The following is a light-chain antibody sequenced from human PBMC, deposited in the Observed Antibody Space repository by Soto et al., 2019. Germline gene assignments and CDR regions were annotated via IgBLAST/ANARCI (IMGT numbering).Light chain of an antibody. CDR1: SGSIASNY. J-gene: IGLJ2*01. CDR3: QSFDSSNVV. Sequence: NFMLTQPHSVSASPGKTVTISCTRSSGSIASNYVQWYQQRPGSSPTIVIYEDNQRPSGVPDRFSGSIDSSSNSASLTISGLKTEDEADYYCQSFDSSNVVFGGGTKLTVL. CDR2: EDN. V-gene: IGLV6-57*01.